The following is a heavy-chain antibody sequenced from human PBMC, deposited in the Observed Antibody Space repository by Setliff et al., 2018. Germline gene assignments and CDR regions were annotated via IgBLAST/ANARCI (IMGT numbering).Heavy chain of an antibody. J-gene: IGHJ4*02. V-gene: IGHV1-8*01. CDR2: MNPNSGNT. D-gene: IGHD6-19*01. CDR3: ARAGYSSGWLLDY. Sequence: ASVKVSCKASGYTFTSYDINWVRQATGQGLEWMGWMNPNSGNTGYAQKFQGRVTMARNTSISTAYMELSSLRSEDTAVYYCARAGYSSGWLLDYWGQGTLVTVSS. CDR1: GYTFTSYD.